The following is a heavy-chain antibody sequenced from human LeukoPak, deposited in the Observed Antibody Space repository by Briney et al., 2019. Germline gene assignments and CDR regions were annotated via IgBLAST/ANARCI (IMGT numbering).Heavy chain of an antibody. V-gene: IGHV7-4-1*02. CDR3: ARDVQYFDWFRYFDY. Sequence: ASVKVSCKASGYTFTGYYMHWVRRAPGQGLEWMGWINTNTGNPTYAQGFTGRFVFSLDTSVSTAYLQISSLKAEDTAVYYCARDVQYFDWFRYFDYWGQGTLVTVSS. J-gene: IGHJ4*02. CDR2: INTNTGNP. CDR1: GYTFTGYY. D-gene: IGHD3-9*01.